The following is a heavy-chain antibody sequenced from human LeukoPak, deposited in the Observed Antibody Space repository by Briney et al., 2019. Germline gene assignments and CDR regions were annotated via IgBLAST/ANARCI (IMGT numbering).Heavy chain of an antibody. V-gene: IGHV3-30-3*01. D-gene: IGHD6-13*01. CDR3: ARKQQPHTGFDY. CDR1: GFTFSSYA. Sequence: GRSLRLSCAASGFTFSSYAMHWVRQAPGKGLEWVAVISYDGSNKYYADSVKGRFTISRDNSKNTLYLQMNSLRAEDTAVYYCARKQQPHTGFDYWGQGTLVTVSS. J-gene: IGHJ4*02. CDR2: ISYDGSNK.